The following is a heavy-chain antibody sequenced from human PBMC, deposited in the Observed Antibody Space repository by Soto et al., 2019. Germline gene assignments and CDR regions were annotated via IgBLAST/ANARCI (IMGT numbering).Heavy chain of an antibody. CDR3: ARDRGLDVDTDALDY. J-gene: IGHJ4*02. CDR2: IRGGGDRT. Sequence: GGLLRLSCAASKFTFGSHAMSCVRQAPGKGPEWVSGIRGGGDRTHYSDSMKGRLTVSRDNSKSTLYLQMISLRVEDTAVYYCARDRGLDVDTDALDYWGRGTLVTVSS. CDR1: KFTFGSHA. D-gene: IGHD5-18*01. V-gene: IGHV3-23*01.